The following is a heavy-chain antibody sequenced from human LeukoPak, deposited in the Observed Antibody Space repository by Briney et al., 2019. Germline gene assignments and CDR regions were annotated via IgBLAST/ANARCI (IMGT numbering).Heavy chain of an antibody. J-gene: IGHJ6*02. V-gene: IGHV4-59*01. Sequence: SETLSLTCAVSGGSISHYYWSWIRQSPGKGLEWIGYIYYSGTTNYNPSLKSRVTISVDTSRNQFSLQLRSVTAADTAVYYCAREDPQTTVPEGMDVWGRGTTVIVSS. D-gene: IGHD4-17*01. CDR1: GGSISHYY. CDR2: IYYSGTT. CDR3: AREDPQTTVPEGMDV.